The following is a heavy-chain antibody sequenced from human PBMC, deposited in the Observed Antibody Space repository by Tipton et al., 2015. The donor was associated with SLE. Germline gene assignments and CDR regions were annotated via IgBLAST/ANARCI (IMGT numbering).Heavy chain of an antibody. Sequence: LSLTCAVYGGSFSGYYWSWIRQPPGKGLEWVSAISGSGGSTYYADSVKGRFTISRDNSKNTLSLQMNSLRAEDTAVYYCAKGITIFGVVGSDYFDYWGQGTLVTVSS. CDR3: AKGITIFGVVGSDYFDY. J-gene: IGHJ4*02. V-gene: IGHV3-23*01. CDR2: ISGSGGST. CDR1: GGSFSGYY. D-gene: IGHD3-3*01.